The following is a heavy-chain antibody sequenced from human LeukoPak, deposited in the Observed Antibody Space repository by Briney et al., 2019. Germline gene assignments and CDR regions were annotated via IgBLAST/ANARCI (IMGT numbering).Heavy chain of an antibody. J-gene: IGHJ6*02. CDR2: IIPIFGTA. D-gene: IGHD1-1*01. Sequence: GASVKVSCKASGGTFSRHAISWVRQAPGQGLEWMGGIIPIFGTANYAQKFQGRVTITADESTSTAYMELSSLRSEDSAVYYCARASLERRRDYYYGMDVWGQGTTVTVSS. CDR3: ARASLERRRDYYYGMDV. V-gene: IGHV1-69*13. CDR1: GGTFSRHA.